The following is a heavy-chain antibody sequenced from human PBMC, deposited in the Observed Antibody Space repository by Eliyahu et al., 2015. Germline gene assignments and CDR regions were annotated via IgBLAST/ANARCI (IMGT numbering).Heavy chain of an antibody. Sequence: EQLVESGGGLVQPGGSLRLXCEGXGFPFTSYWMHWVRQAPGKGLVWVXRIXNXGXETIYADSVRGRFTMSRDNAKNTLYLEMNSLGAEDTAVYFCARGGYSHSFDVWGQGTMVTVSS. CDR3: ARGGYSHSFDV. CDR1: GFPFTSYW. D-gene: IGHD5-12*01. V-gene: IGHV3-74*01. CDR2: IXNXGXET. J-gene: IGHJ3*01.